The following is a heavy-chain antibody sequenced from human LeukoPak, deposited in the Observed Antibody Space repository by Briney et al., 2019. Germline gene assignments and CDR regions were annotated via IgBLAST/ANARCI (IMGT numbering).Heavy chain of an antibody. V-gene: IGHV3-21*01. J-gene: IGHJ4*02. CDR1: GFTFSSYS. CDR2: ISSSSSYI. CDR3: ARAGFTAAARGYYFDY. D-gene: IGHD6-13*01. Sequence: PGGSLRLSCAASGFTFSSYSMNWVRQAPGKGLEWVSSISSSSSYIYYADSVKGRFTISRDNAKNSLYLQMNSLRAEDTAVYYCARAGFTAAARGYYFDYWGQGTLVTVSS.